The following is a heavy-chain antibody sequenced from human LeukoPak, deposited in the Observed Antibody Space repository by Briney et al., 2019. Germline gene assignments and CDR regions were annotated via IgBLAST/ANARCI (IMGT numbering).Heavy chain of an antibody. Sequence: GASVKVSCKASGYSFSSYEINWVRQAPGQGLESMGWMNPCSGSTGHLEKFGGRLTMSRNTAINTAYMELSSLRSDDTAIYYCARGRKWEFGDWTNIWFDPWGQGTLVTASS. CDR3: ARGRKWEFGDWTNIWFDP. CDR2: MNPCSGST. D-gene: IGHD2-8*01. V-gene: IGHV1-8*02. J-gene: IGHJ5*02. CDR1: GYSFSSYE.